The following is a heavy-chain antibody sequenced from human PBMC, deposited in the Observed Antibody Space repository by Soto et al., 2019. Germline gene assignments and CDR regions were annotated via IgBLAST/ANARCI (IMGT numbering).Heavy chain of an antibody. V-gene: IGHV3-23*01. CDR3: AKKANASPGSQYFDN. D-gene: IGHD3-10*01. J-gene: IGHJ4*02. Sequence: PGGSLRLSCAASGFTFSSYSMSWVRQAPGKGLEWVSGFRTGGDDATTYYADSVKGRFTISRDNSKNMLFLQMNSLRAEDTAIYDCAKKANASPGSQYFDNWGQGTLVTVST. CDR1: GFTFSSYS. CDR2: FRTGGDDATT.